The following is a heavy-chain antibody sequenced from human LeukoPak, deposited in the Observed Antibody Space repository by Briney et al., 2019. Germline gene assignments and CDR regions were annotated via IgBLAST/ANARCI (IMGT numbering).Heavy chain of an antibody. CDR3: AAGGGWDPSFGVVTHIDA. J-gene: IGHJ6*03. CDR1: GFTFSGYW. D-gene: IGHD3-3*01. Sequence: PPGGSLRLSCVTSGFTFSGYWMHWVRQGPEKGLELVSRIDNDGHGIIYADSVKGRFTTSRENVKNTLYLQMNSLRVEDTAVYYCAAGGGWDPSFGVVTHIDAWGKGTTVVVS. CDR2: IDNDGHGI. V-gene: IGHV3-74*01.